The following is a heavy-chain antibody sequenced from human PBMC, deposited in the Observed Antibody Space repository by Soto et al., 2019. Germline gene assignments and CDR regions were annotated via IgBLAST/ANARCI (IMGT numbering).Heavy chain of an antibody. Sequence: SLTCTVSGDSIRSGNHYWSWIRQPPGKGLEWIGYIYYSGSTYYSPSLKSRVTISVDTSKNQFSLKLNSVTAADTAVYYCARGDILTVYGCMDVWGQGTTVTAP. CDR3: ARGDILTVYGCMDV. CDR2: IYYSGST. CDR1: GDSIRSGNHY. V-gene: IGHV4-30-4*01. J-gene: IGHJ6*02. D-gene: IGHD3-9*01.